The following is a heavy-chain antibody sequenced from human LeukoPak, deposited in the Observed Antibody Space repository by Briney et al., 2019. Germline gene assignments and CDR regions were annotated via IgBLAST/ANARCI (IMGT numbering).Heavy chain of an antibody. CDR3: ARWYYSGWAFDY. J-gene: IGHJ4*02. CDR2: PHDSGTT. D-gene: IGHD6-19*01. V-gene: IGHV4-59*08. Sequence: SETLSFTCTVSSGTISNIYWNWMPQRPGQERKGSGYPHDSGTTKYNHSHKSRVTISVDTSKNQFSLKLSSVTAADTAVYYCARWYYSGWAFDYWGQGTLVTVSS. CDR1: SGTISNIY.